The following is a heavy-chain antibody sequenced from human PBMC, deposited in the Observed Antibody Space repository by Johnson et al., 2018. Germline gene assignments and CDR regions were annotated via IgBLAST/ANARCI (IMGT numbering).Heavy chain of an antibody. J-gene: IGHJ4*02. CDR2: LAYDGNNK. Sequence: QVQLVQSGGGVVQPRRSLRLSCAASGFTFSSYGMHWVRQAPGKGLEWVAVLAYDGNNKYYADSVKGRFTISRDNSKNTLYLQMNSLRTDETAVYFCAKATAIVGADIGYLDYWGQGTLVTVSS. CDR3: AKATAIVGADIGYLDY. V-gene: IGHV3-30*18. D-gene: IGHD1-26*01. CDR1: GFTFSSYG.